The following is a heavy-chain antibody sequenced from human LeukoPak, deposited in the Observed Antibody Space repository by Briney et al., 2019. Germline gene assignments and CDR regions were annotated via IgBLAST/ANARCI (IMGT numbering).Heavy chain of an antibody. Sequence: SETLSLTCTVAGGSISSSNYDWGWIRQPPGKGLEWIGNIYYSGRTNYNPSLKSRVTMSVDTSKNQFSLELSSVTATDTAVYYCARAVVGLHFDYWGQGALVTVSS. V-gene: IGHV4-39*01. J-gene: IGHJ4*02. CDR3: ARAVVGLHFDY. CDR1: GGSISSSNYD. D-gene: IGHD6-19*01. CDR2: IYYSGRT.